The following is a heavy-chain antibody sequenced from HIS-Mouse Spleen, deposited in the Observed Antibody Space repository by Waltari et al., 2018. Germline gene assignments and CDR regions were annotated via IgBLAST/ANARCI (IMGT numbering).Heavy chain of an antibody. V-gene: IGHV4-39*07. CDR2: IYYSGST. D-gene: IGHD6-13*01. J-gene: IGHJ2*01. Sequence: QLQLQESGPGLVKPSETLSLTCTVSGGSISSSSYYLAWIRQPPGKGLEWIGSIYYSGSTYYNPSLKSRVTISVDTSKNQFSLKLSSVTAADTAVYYCAREIPYSSSWYDWYFDLWGRGTLVTVSS. CDR3: AREIPYSSSWYDWYFDL. CDR1: GGSISSSSYY.